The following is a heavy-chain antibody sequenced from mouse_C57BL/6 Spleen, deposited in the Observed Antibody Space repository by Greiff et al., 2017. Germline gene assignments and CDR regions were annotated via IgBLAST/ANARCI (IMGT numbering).Heavy chain of an antibody. J-gene: IGHJ3*01. Sequence: VQLQQSGAELVRPGASVKLSCTASGFNIKDDYMHWVKQRPEQGLEWIGWIDPENGDTEYASKFQGKATITADPSSNTAYLQLSSLTSEDTAVYYCTTDDYRYWGQGTLVTVSA. CDR2: IDPENGDT. CDR1: GFNIKDDY. V-gene: IGHV14-4*01. D-gene: IGHD2-4*01. CDR3: TTDDYRY.